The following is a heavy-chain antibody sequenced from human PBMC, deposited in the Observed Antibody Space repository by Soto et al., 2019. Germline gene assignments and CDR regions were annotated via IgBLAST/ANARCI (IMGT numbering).Heavy chain of an antibody. CDR3: ARVRGYDFWSGYYNGDY. Sequence: KSSETLSLTCTVSGGSISSGLYYWSWIRQHPGKGLEWIGYIYYSGSTYYNPSLKSRVTISVDTSKNQFSLKPSSVTAADTAVYYCARVRGYDFWSGYYNGDYWGQGTQVTVSS. D-gene: IGHD3-3*01. CDR1: GGSISSGLYY. V-gene: IGHV4-31*03. CDR2: IYYSGST. J-gene: IGHJ4*02.